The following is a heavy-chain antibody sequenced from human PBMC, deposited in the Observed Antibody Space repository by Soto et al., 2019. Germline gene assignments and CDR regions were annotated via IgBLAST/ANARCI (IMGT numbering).Heavy chain of an antibody. CDR1: GFTFDDYA. CDR3: AKGGMYYYGSGSYYNDYYYYMDV. D-gene: IGHD3-10*01. J-gene: IGHJ6*03. Sequence: GGSLRLSCAASGFTFDDYAMHWVRQAPGKGLEWVSGISWNSGSIGYADSVKGRFTISRDNAKNSLYLQMNSLRAEDTALYYCAKGGMYYYGSGSYYNDYYYYMDVWGKGTTVTVSS. CDR2: ISWNSGSI. V-gene: IGHV3-9*01.